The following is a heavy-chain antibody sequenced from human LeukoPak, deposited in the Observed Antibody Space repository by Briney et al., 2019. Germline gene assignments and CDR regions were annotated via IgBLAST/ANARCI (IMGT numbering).Heavy chain of an antibody. CDR2: IYSGGST. CDR3: ASKEGRGGSTYGMDV. D-gene: IGHD3-16*01. Sequence: PGGSLRLSRAASGFTVSSNYMSWVRQAPGKGLEWVSVIYSGGSTYYADSVKGRFTISRDNSKNTLYLQMNSLRAEDTAVYYCASKEGRGGSTYGMDVWGQGTTVTVSS. CDR1: GFTVSSNY. V-gene: IGHV3-53*01. J-gene: IGHJ6*02.